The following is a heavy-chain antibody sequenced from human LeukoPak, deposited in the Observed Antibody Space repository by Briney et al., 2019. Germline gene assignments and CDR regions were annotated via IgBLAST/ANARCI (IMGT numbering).Heavy chain of an antibody. CDR3: AKVGTSIAARRGRPYYFDY. D-gene: IGHD6-6*01. CDR1: GFTFSSYA. Sequence: GGSLRLSCEASGFTFSSYAMSWVRQAPGKGLEWVSAISGSGGSTYYADSVKGRFTISRDNSKDTLYLQMNSLRAEDTAVYYCAKVGTSIAARRGRPYYFDYWGQGTLVTVSS. CDR2: ISGSGGST. J-gene: IGHJ4*02. V-gene: IGHV3-23*01.